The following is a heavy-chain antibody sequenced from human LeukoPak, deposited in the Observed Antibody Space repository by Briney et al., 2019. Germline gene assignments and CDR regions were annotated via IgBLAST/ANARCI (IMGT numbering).Heavy chain of an antibody. CDR3: ASGYYGSGSSDY. V-gene: IGHV4-59*01. Sequence: PSETLSLTCTVSGGSISSYYWSWIRQPPGKGLEWIGYIYYSGCTNYNPSLKSRVTISVDTSKNQFSLKLSSVTAADTAVYYCASGYYGSGSSDYWGQGTLVTVSS. CDR2: IYYSGCT. D-gene: IGHD3-10*01. J-gene: IGHJ4*02. CDR1: GGSISSYY.